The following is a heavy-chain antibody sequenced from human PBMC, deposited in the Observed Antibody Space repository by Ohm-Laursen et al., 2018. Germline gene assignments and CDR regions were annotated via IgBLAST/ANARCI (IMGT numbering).Heavy chain of an antibody. J-gene: IGHJ4*02. CDR3: AKVYGGNTRFDY. V-gene: IGHV3-48*01. CDR1: GFPFSAYS. CDR2: ISNVVSVT. D-gene: IGHD4-23*01. Sequence: SLRLSCAASGFPFSAYSMNWVRQAPGKGLEWISYISNVVSVTWYADSVKGRLTISRDNSKNTLYLQMNSLRAEDTAVYYCAKVYGGNTRFDYWGQGTQVTVSS.